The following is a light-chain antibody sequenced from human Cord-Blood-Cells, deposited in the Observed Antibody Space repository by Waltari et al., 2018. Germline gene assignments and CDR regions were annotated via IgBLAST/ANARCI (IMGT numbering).Light chain of an antibody. CDR2: EGS. V-gene: IGLV2-23*01. CDR1: SSDVGSYNL. Sequence: QSALTQPASVSGSTGHSITISCTATSSDVGSYNLVPWYQQQSGKAPKLMIYEGSKRPSGVSNRFSGSKSDNTASLTISGLQAEDEADYYCCSYAGSSTLVFGGGTKLTVL. J-gene: IGLJ3*02. CDR3: CSYAGSSTLV.